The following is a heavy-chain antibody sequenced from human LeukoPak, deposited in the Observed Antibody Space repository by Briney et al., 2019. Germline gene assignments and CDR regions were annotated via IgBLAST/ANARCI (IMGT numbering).Heavy chain of an antibody. J-gene: IGHJ4*02. D-gene: IGHD3-22*01. CDR1: GFTFRNYA. V-gene: IGHV3-23*01. Sequence: GGSLRLSCAASGFTFRNYAMTWVRQAPGKGLEWVSGIRNNGDSTDYSDSVKGRFTISRDNAKNSLYLQMNSLRAEDTAVYYCARDTEDYYDSSGYYAPGYWGQGTLVTVSS. CDR2: IRNNGDST. CDR3: ARDTEDYYDSSGYYAPGY.